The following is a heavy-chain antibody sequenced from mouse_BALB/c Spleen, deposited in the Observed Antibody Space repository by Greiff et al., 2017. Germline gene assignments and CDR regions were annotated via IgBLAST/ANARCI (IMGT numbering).Heavy chain of an antibody. Sequence: EVKLQESGTVLARPGASVKMSCKASGYTFTSYWMHWVKQRPGQGLEWIGAIYPGNSDTSYNQKFKGKAKLTAVTSTSTAYMELSSLTNEDSAVYYCTLLWLRRRGVYYAMDYWGQGTSVTVSS. J-gene: IGHJ4*01. CDR1: GYTFTSYW. CDR2: IYPGNSDT. CDR3: TLLWLRRRGVYYAMDY. V-gene: IGHV1-5*01. D-gene: IGHD2-2*01.